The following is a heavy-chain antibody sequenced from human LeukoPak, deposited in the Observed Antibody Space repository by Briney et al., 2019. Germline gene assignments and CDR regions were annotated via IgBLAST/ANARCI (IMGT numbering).Heavy chain of an antibody. J-gene: IGHJ4*02. Sequence: SETLSLTCAVYGGSFSGYYWSWIRQPPGKGLEWIGEINHSGSTNYNPSLKSRVTISVDTSRNQFSLKVSSVTAADTAVYYCARVSWRYFDYWGQGTLVTVSS. D-gene: IGHD6-13*01. CDR3: ARVSWRYFDY. V-gene: IGHV4-34*01. CDR2: INHSGST. CDR1: GGSFSGYY.